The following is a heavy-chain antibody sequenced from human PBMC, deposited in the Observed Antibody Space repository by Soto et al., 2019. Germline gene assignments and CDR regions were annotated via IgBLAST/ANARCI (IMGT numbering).Heavy chain of an antibody. CDR2: RYYSEST. CDR3: ARTKCSGGSCYSWSLDY. Sequence: SETLSLTCTVSGGSITTGGYYWSWIRQLPGKGLEWIGHRYYSESTYYDPSLKSRVSISLDTSKNQFSLKLSFVTAADTAMYYCARTKCSGGSCYSWSLDYWGQGTPVTVS. CDR1: GGSITTGGYY. J-gene: IGHJ4*02. D-gene: IGHD2-15*01. V-gene: IGHV4-31*03.